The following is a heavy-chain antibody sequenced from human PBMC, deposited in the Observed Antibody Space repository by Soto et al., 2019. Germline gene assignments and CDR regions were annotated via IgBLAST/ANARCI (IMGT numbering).Heavy chain of an antibody. Sequence: SETLSLTCAVYGGSFSGYYWSWIRQPPGKGLEWIGEINHSGSTNYNPSLKSRVTISVDTSKNQFSLKLSSVTAADTAVYYCARASIAARHYYYYYGMDVWGQGTTVTVSS. D-gene: IGHD6-6*01. CDR2: INHSGST. V-gene: IGHV4-34*01. J-gene: IGHJ6*02. CDR1: GGSFSGYY. CDR3: ARASIAARHYYYYYGMDV.